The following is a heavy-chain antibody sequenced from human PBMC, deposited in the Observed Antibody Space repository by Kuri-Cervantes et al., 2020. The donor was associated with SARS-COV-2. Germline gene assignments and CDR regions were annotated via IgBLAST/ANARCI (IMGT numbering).Heavy chain of an antibody. CDR3: GRDFPDLDP. CDR2: ISDSGGTT. J-gene: IGHJ5*02. CDR1: GFTFSSYA. D-gene: IGHD2/OR15-2a*01. Sequence: GESLKISCAASGFTFSSYAMSWVRQAPGKGLEWVSAISDSGGTTYSADSVKGRFTISRDNSKNTLYLQMNSLRADDTAVYYCGRDFPDLDPWGQGTLVTVSS. V-gene: IGHV3-23*01.